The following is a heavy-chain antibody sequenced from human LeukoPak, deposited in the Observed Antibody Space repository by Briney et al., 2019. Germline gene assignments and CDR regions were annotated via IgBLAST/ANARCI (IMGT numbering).Heavy chain of an antibody. CDR1: GYTFTSRG. CDR3: ARDKQWLASIPLWGMDV. Sequence: GASVKVSCKASGYTFTSRGISWVRQAPGQGLEWMGWINCHNGNTNYAQKLQGRPTMTTDTSTSTAYMELRSLRSDDTAVYYCARDKQWLASIPLWGMDVWGKGTTVTVSS. D-gene: IGHD6-19*01. V-gene: IGHV1-18*04. J-gene: IGHJ6*04. CDR2: INCHNGNT.